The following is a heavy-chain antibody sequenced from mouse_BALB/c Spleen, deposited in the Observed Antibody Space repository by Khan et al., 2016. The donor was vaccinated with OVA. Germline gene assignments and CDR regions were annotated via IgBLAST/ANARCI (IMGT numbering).Heavy chain of an antibody. V-gene: IGHV3-2*02. CDR1: GYSITTDYA. CDR3: AIVYGGDFDY. J-gene: IGHJ2*01. CDR2: ISYSGNT. Sequence: EVQLVESGPGLVKPSQSLSLTCTVTGYSITTDYAWNWIRQFPGNKLEWMGYISYSGNTKYNPSIKSRIPIHRDTSKNQFFLQLKSVTTDDTARYYCAIVYGGDFDYWGQGTTLTVSS. D-gene: IGHD1-1*01.